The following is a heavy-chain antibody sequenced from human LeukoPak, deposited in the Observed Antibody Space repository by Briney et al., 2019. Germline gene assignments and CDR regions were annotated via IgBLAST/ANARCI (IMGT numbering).Heavy chain of an antibody. CDR2: ISSSGSTI. CDR1: GFTFSSYE. D-gene: IGHD3-3*01. J-gene: IGHJ6*02. Sequence: GGSLRLSCAASGFTFSSYEMNWVRQVPGKGLEWVSYISSSGSTIYYADSVKGRFTISRDNAKNSLYLQMNSLRAEDTAVCCCARASISDDFWSGYYGGMDVWGQGTTVTVSS. CDR3: ARASISDDFWSGYYGGMDV. V-gene: IGHV3-48*03.